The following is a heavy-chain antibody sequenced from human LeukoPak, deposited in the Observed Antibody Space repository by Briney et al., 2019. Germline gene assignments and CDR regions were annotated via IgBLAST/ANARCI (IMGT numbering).Heavy chain of an antibody. CDR2: ISWNSGSI. CDR3: AKSWYNTGVCFDY. D-gene: IGHD6-13*01. CDR1: GFTFDDYA. J-gene: IGHJ4*02. Sequence: TGGSLRLSWAAPGFTFDDYAMHWVRQAPGKGLEWVSGISWNSGSIGYADSVKGRFTISRDNAKNSLYLQMNSLRAEDTALYYCAKSWYNTGVCFDYWGQGTLVTVSS. V-gene: IGHV3-9*01.